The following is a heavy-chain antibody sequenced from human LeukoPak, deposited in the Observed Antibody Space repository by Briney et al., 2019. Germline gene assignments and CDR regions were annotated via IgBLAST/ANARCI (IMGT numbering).Heavy chain of an antibody. Sequence: PGRSLRLSCAASGFTFSSYAMHWVRQAPGKGLEWVAVISYDGSNKYYADSVKGRFTISRDNSKNTLYLQMNSLRAEDTAVYYCARDLEMALYRSGNHYYYGMDVWGKGTTVTVSS. CDR3: ARDLEMALYRSGNHYYYGMDV. CDR1: GFTFSSYA. J-gene: IGHJ6*04. CDR2: ISYDGSNK. D-gene: IGHD3-10*01. V-gene: IGHV3-30*04.